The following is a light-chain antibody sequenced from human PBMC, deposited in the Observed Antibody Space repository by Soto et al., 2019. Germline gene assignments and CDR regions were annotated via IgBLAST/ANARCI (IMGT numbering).Light chain of an antibody. CDR2: DAS. J-gene: IGKJ1*01. CDR3: QQYGGSPT. CDR1: QSVRSSY. Sequence: EIVLPQSPGTLSLSPGERATLSCRASQSVRSSYLAWYQQKPGQPPRLLIYDASNSATGVPDRFSGSVSGTDFTLSISRLKPEHYAVYDCQQYGGSPTFGLGTNVESK. V-gene: IGKV3-20*01.